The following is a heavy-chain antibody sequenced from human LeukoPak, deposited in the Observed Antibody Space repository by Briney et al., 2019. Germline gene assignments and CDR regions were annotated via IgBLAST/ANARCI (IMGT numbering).Heavy chain of an antibody. J-gene: IGHJ5*02. Sequence: GASAKVSCKTSGYTFNTFGVGWVRQAPGQGLEWMGWISGYNGDTNFAEKLQGRVTMTTDTSTSTAYMELRSLRSDDTAVYYCARSGDGNWFDPWGQGTLLTVSS. D-gene: IGHD4-17*01. CDR3: ARSGDGNWFDP. V-gene: IGHV1-18*01. CDR2: ISGYNGDT. CDR1: GYTFNTFG.